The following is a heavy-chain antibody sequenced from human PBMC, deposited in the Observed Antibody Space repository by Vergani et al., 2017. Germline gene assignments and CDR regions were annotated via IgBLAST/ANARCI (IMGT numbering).Heavy chain of an antibody. V-gene: IGHV3-23*01. CDR1: GFTFSTYA. CDR3: AKSRASLDLWGEHFQH. J-gene: IGHJ1*01. CDR2: IDNSGRSI. Sequence: EVHLLESGGGLRQPGGSLTLSCAASGFTFSTYAMSWVRQVPGKGLEWVATIDNSGRSIYYTDSVKGRFTISRDNSKSTLFLQMNSLSAEDTALYYCAKSRASLDLWGEHFQHWGRGTLVTVSS. D-gene: IGHD3-16*01.